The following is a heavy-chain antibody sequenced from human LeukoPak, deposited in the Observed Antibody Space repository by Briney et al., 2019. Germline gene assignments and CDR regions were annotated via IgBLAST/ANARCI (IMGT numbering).Heavy chain of an antibody. Sequence: GGSLRLSCAASGFTFSSYDMHWVRQATGKGLEWVSAIGTAGDTYYPGSVKGRFTISRENAKNSLYLQMSSLRAGDTAVYYCARGFGYSSGWNNYYYGMDVWGQGTTVTVSS. CDR3: ARGFGYSSGWNNYYYGMDV. V-gene: IGHV3-13*01. D-gene: IGHD6-19*01. J-gene: IGHJ6*02. CDR2: IGTAGDT. CDR1: GFTFSSYD.